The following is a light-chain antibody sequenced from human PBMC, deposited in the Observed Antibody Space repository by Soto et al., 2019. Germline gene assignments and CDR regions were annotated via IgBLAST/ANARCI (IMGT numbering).Light chain of an antibody. CDR2: AAS. CDR3: QQYNIYPLT. V-gene: IGKV1D-16*01. J-gene: IGKJ4*01. Sequence: DVQMTQSPSSLSASVGDRVTITCRASQDINSYLAWYQQKPGNAPKSLIYAASSLQTGVPSRFSGSESGTDFTLTINNLQHEDSATYYYQQYNIYPLTFGGGTKVEIK. CDR1: QDINSY.